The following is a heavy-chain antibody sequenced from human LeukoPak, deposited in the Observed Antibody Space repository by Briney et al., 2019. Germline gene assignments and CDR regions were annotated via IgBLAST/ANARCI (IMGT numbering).Heavy chain of an antibody. J-gene: IGHJ3*02. CDR1: GFTFSSYS. Sequence: PGGSLRLSCAASGFTFSSYSMNWVRQAPGKGLEWVSSISSSSSYIYYADSVKGRFTISRDNAKNSLYLQMNILRAEDTAVYYCARRLNRDIVVVVAAPDAFDIWGQGTMVTVSS. CDR2: ISSSSSYI. D-gene: IGHD2-15*01. V-gene: IGHV3-21*01. CDR3: ARRLNRDIVVVVAAPDAFDI.